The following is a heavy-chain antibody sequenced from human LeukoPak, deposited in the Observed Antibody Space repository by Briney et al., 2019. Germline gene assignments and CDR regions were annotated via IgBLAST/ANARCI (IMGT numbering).Heavy chain of an antibody. CDR3: AIMHPYYDGSGYWVQ. V-gene: IGHV3-23*01. CDR1: GFTFSSYA. J-gene: IGHJ4*02. Sequence: GGPLRLSCAASGFTFSSYAMSWVRQAPGKGLEWFSGISTSGGSSSYADSVKGRFTISRDNPRNTLYMQMNSLRAEDTALYYCAIMHPYYDGSGYWVQWGQGTLVTVSS. D-gene: IGHD3-22*01. CDR2: ISTSGGSS.